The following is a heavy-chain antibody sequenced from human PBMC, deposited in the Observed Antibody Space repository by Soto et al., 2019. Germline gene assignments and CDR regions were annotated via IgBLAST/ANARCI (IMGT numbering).Heavy chain of an antibody. J-gene: IGHJ4*02. CDR3: AKGLSVIQPWLMDAY. Sequence: QVQLVESGGGVVQPGRSLRLSCAASGFTFRSYGMHWVRQAPGKGLEWVAVISYDGSNESYADSVKGRFTISRDNSKNTLYLQMNSLRGEDTAVYYCAKGLSVIQPWLMDAYWGQGTLVTVSS. CDR1: GFTFRSYG. V-gene: IGHV3-30*18. D-gene: IGHD5-18*01. CDR2: ISYDGSNE.